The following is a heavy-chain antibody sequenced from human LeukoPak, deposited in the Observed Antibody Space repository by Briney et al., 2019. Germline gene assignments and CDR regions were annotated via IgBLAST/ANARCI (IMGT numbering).Heavy chain of an antibody. J-gene: IGHJ6*02. Sequence: GGSLRLSCAASGFTFSSYSMNWVRQAPGKGLEWVSSISISSSYIYYADSVKGRFTISRDNAKNSLYLQMNSLRDEDTAVYYCASLLEYSSTHYYYYGMDVWGQGTTVTVSS. V-gene: IGHV3-21*01. CDR2: ISISSSYI. D-gene: IGHD6-6*01. CDR1: GFTFSSYS. CDR3: ASLLEYSSTHYYYYGMDV.